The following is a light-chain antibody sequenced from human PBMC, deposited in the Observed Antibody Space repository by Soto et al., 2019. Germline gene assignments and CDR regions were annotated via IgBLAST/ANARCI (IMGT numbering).Light chain of an antibody. Sequence: QAVLTQPPSASVSPGQSVTISCTGTSSDVGGYNYASWYQQHPGKAPQFFIFEVSRRPSGVPDRFSGSKSGNTASLTVSGLQADDEADYYCSSYAGSNNPVIFGGGTKATVL. V-gene: IGLV2-8*01. CDR3: SSYAGSNNPVI. J-gene: IGLJ2*01. CDR2: EVS. CDR1: SSDVGGYNY.